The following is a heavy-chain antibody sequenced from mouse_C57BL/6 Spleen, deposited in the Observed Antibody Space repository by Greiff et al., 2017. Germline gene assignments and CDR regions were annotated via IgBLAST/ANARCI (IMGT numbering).Heavy chain of an antibody. J-gene: IGHJ2*01. CDR3: TRDQGNWDYFDY. D-gene: IGHD4-1*01. CDR1: GFTFSSYA. Sequence: EVMLVESGEGLVKPGGSLKLSCAASGFTFSSYAMSWVRQTPEKRLEWVAYISSGGDYIYYADTVKGRFTISRDNARNTLYLQMSSLKSEDTAMYYCTRDQGNWDYFDYWGQGTTLTVSS. V-gene: IGHV5-9-1*02. CDR2: ISSGGDYI.